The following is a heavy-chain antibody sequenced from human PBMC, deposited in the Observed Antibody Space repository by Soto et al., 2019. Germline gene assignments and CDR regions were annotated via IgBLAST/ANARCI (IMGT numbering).Heavy chain of an antibody. D-gene: IGHD6-13*01. Sequence: QVQLVESGGGVVQPWRSLRLSCAASGFTFSSYAMHWVRQAPGKGLEWVAVISYDGSNKYYADSGTGRFTIPRDNSKNTMYQQMNSLRAEDTAVYYCTRGQQLGWTWYSSGWYQSLGSWFDPCGQRNLVTVS. CDR3: TRGQQLGWTWYSSGWYQSLGSWFDP. V-gene: IGHV3-30-3*01. CDR2: ISYDGSNK. CDR1: GFTFSSYA. J-gene: IGHJ5*02.